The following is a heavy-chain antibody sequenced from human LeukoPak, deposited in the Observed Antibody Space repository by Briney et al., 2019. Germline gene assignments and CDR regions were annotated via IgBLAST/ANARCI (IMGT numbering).Heavy chain of an antibody. CDR3: ARQGYSGHSQGAADY. CDR2: ISAYNGNT. Sequence: GASVKVSCNASGYTFSIYGFSWVRQAPGQGLEWVGWISAYNGNTDYAQKFQGRVTMTTDTSTSTAHMELRSLRSDDTAVYYCARQGYSGHSQGAADYWGQGTLVTVSS. CDR1: GYTFSIYG. J-gene: IGHJ4*02. V-gene: IGHV1-18*01. D-gene: IGHD4-23*01.